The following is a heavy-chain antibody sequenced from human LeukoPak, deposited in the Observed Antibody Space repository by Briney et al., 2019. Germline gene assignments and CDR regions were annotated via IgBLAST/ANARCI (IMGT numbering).Heavy chain of an antibody. Sequence: SETLSLTCTVSGGSISSSSYYWGWIRQPPGKGLEWIGSIYYSGSTYYNPSLKSRVTMSVDTSKNQFSLKLSSVTAADTAVYYCARERQWLVRDFDYWGQGTLVTVSS. J-gene: IGHJ4*02. CDR2: IYYSGST. V-gene: IGHV4-39*07. CDR3: ARERQWLVRDFDY. CDR1: GGSISSSSYY. D-gene: IGHD6-19*01.